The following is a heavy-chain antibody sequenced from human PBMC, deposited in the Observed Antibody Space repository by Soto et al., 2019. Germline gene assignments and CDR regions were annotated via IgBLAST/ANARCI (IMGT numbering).Heavy chain of an antibody. CDR1: GGSISSGGYY. D-gene: IGHD1-1*01. Sequence: QVQLQESGPGLVKPSQTLSLTCTVSGGSISSGGYYWSWIRQHPGKGLEWIGYIYYSGSTYYNPSLKSRVTISQDTSKNPFSLKLSSVTAADTAVYYCAREVHLEPGMDVWGQGTTVTVSS. V-gene: IGHV4-31*03. CDR2: IYYSGST. CDR3: AREVHLEPGMDV. J-gene: IGHJ6*02.